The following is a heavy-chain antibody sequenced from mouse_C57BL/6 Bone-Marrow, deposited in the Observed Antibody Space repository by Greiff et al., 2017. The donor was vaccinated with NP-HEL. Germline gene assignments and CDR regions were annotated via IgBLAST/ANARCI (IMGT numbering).Heavy chain of an antibody. J-gene: IGHJ3*01. CDR3: ARRWADGDYPAWFAY. Sequence: VQLQQSGAELAKPGASVKLSCKASGYTFTSYWMHWVKQRPGQGLEWIGYINPSSGYTKYNQKFKDKATLTADKSSSTAYMQLSSLTYEDSAVDYCARRWADGDYPAWFAYGGQGTRVTVSA. D-gene: IGHD2-13*01. CDR2: INPSSGYT. V-gene: IGHV1-7*01. CDR1: GYTFTSYW.